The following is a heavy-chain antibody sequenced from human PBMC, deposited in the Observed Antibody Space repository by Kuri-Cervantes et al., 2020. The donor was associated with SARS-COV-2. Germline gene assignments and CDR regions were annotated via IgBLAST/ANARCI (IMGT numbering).Heavy chain of an antibody. Sequence: ASVKVSCKASGYTFTGYYMHWVRQAPGQGLEWMGWINPNSGGTNYAQKFQGWVTMTRDTSISTVYMELSRLRSDDTAVYYCARSTPSRRLVVISQGGAFDIWGRGTMVTVSS. D-gene: IGHD3-22*01. CDR3: ARSTPSRRLVVISQGGAFDI. J-gene: IGHJ3*02. V-gene: IGHV1-2*04. CDR2: INPNSGGT. CDR1: GYTFTGYY.